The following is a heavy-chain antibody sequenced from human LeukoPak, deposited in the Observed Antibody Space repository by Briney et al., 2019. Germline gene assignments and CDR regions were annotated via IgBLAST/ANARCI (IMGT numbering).Heavy chain of an antibody. D-gene: IGHD3-16*01. V-gene: IGHV3-23*01. CDR3: AKVTYDYVWGSYEN. CDR1: GFTFTSYV. CDR2: ISGSGDST. J-gene: IGHJ4*02. Sequence: GGSLRLSCAASGFTFTSYVMNWVRQAPGKRLEWVSAISGSGDSTYYADSVKGRFTISRDNSKNTLYLQMNSLRAEDTAVYYCAKVTYDYVWGSYENWGQGALVTVSS.